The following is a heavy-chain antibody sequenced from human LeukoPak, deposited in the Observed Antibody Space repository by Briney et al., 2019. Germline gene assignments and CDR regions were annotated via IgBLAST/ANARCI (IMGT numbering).Heavy chain of an antibody. D-gene: IGHD6-13*01. CDR1: GFTFSSYG. CDR2: IWYDGSNK. V-gene: IGHV3-33*01. CDR3: ARGLYSSSWYLGY. Sequence: PGRSLRLSCAASGFTFSSYGIHWVRQAPGKGLEWVAVIWYDGSNKYYADSVKGRFTISRDSSKNTVYLQMNSLRAEDTAVYYCARGLYSSSWYLGYWGQGTLVTVSS. J-gene: IGHJ4*02.